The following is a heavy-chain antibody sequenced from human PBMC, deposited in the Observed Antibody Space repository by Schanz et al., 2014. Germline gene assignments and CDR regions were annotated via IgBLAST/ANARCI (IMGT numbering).Heavy chain of an antibody. J-gene: IGHJ6*02. CDR1: GFTFSSYG. V-gene: IGHV3-30*03. CDR2: ISYDGSNK. Sequence: QVQLVESGGDVVQPGRSLRLSCAASGFTFSSYGMHWVRQAPGKGLEWVAVISYDGSNKYYADSVKGRFTISRDNSKNTLYLQMNSLRAEDTAVYYCATLNGGYSSSWYIGGYYYGMDVWGQGTTVTVSS. D-gene: IGHD6-13*01. CDR3: ATLNGGYSSSWYIGGYYYGMDV.